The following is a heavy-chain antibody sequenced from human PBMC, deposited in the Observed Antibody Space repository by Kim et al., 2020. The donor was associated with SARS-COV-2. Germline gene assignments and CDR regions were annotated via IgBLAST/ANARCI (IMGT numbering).Heavy chain of an antibody. Sequence: ASVKVSCKASGYTFTSYAMHWVRQAPGQRLEWMGWINAGNGNTKYSQKFQGRVTITRDTSASTAYMELSSLRSEDTAVYYCARSVGYCTNGVCPYYYYYYGMDVWGQGTTVTVSS. CDR3: ARSVGYCTNGVCPYYYYYYGMDV. V-gene: IGHV1-3*01. CDR1: GYTFTSYA. J-gene: IGHJ6*02. D-gene: IGHD2-8*01. CDR2: INAGNGNT.